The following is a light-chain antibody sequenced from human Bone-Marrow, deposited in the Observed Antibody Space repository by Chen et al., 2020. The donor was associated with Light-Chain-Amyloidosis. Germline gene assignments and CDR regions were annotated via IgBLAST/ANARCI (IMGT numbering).Light chain of an antibody. J-gene: IGLJ3*02. V-gene: IGLV3-21*02. CDR3: QVCDRSSDRPV. CDR2: DDS. Sequence: SYVLTQPSSVSVAPGQTATIACGGNNIGSTSVHWYQQTPGQAPLLVVYDDSDRPSGIPERLSGSNSGNTATLAISRVEAGDGADYYCQVCDRSSDRPVFGGGTKLTVL. CDR1: NIGSTS.